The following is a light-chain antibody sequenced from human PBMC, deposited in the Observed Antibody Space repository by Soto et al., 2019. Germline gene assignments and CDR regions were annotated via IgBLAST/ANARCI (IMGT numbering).Light chain of an antibody. V-gene: IGLV1-44*01. CDR3: AAWDDSLNGVV. J-gene: IGLJ2*01. CDR1: SSNIGSKT. CDR2: SNN. Sequence: QSVLTQPPSASGTPGQRVTISCFGRSSNIGSKTVTWYQQLPGTAPKLPIYSNNRRPSGVPDRFSGSKSGTSASLAISGLQSEDEADYYCAAWDDSLNGVVFGGGTKLTVL.